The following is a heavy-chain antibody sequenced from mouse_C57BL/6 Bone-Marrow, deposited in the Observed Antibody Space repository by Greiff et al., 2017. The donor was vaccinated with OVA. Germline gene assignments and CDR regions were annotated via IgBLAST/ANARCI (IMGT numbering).Heavy chain of an antibody. Sequence: DVHLVESGGDLVKPGGSLKLSCAASGFTFSSYGMSWVRQTPDKRLEWVATISSGGSYTYYPDSVKGRFTISRDNAKNTLYLQMSSLKSEDTAMYYCARRDWDDYWGQGTTLTVSS. CDR3: ARRDWDDY. D-gene: IGHD4-1*01. CDR1: GFTFSSYG. V-gene: IGHV5-6*01. CDR2: ISSGGSYT. J-gene: IGHJ2*01.